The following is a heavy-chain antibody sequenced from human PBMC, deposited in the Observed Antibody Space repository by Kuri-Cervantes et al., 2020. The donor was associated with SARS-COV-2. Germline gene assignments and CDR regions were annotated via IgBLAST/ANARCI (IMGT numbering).Heavy chain of an antibody. CDR3: AQRVGYGFWSGYSGCFDP. CDR2: IYYSGST. V-gene: IGHV4-30-4*08. Sequence: SETLSLTCTVSGGSISSSSYYWGWIRQPPGKGLEWIGYIYYSGSTYYNPSLKSRVTISVDTSKNQFSLKLSSVTAADTAVYYCAQRVGYGFWSGYSGCFDPWGQGTLVTVSS. D-gene: IGHD3-3*01. J-gene: IGHJ5*02. CDR1: GGSISSSSYY.